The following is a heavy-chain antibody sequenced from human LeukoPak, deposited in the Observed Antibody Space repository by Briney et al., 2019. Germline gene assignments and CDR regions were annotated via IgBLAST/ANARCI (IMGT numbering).Heavy chain of an antibody. Sequence: GASVKVSCKASGYTFTGYYMHWVRQAPGQGLEWMGWINPNSGGTNYAQKLQGRVTMTTDTSTSTAYMELRSLRSDDTAVYYCARAQYDYVWGSYGDYWGQGTLVTVSS. J-gene: IGHJ4*02. CDR2: INPNSGGT. CDR1: GYTFTGYY. D-gene: IGHD3-16*01. V-gene: IGHV1-2*02. CDR3: ARAQYDYVWGSYGDY.